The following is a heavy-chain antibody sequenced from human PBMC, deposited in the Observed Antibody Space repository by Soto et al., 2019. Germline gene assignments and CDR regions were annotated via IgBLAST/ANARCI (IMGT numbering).Heavy chain of an antibody. D-gene: IGHD1-20*01. CDR1: GGSISSGGYC. CDR3: ARVNSASLIYYYYYMDV. Sequence: QVQLQESGPGLVKPSQTLSLTCTVSGGSISSGGYCWSWIRQHPGKGLEWIGYIYYSGSTYYNPSLKSRVTISVDTSKNQFSLKLSSVTAADTAVYYCARVNSASLIYYYYYMDVWGKGTTVTVSS. CDR2: IYYSGST. J-gene: IGHJ6*03. V-gene: IGHV4-31*03.